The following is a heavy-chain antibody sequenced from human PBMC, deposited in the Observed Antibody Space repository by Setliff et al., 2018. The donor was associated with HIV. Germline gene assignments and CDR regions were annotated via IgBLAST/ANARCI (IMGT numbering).Heavy chain of an antibody. CDR1: GGSVDSRDYY. Sequence: LSLTCAVSGGSVDSRDYYWGWIRQPPGKGLEWIGNILYGGTTYYTPSLKSRVSISVDTSRNQFSLRLNSVTAADTAVYYCARPTTGPGGGAAFDIWGQGTMVTVSS. CDR2: ILYGGTT. J-gene: IGHJ3*02. CDR3: ARPTTGPGGGAAFDI. D-gene: IGHD2-8*01. V-gene: IGHV4-39*01.